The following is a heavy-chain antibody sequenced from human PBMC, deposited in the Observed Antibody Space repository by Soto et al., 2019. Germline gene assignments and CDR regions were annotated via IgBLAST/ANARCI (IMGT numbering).Heavy chain of an antibody. V-gene: IGHV4-59*08. D-gene: IGHD2-2*01. Sequence: PSETLSLTCAVYGGTLSGYYWSWIRQPPGKGLEWIANINYNGNTNYSPSLKSRVTISMDTSKNQVSLKLSSVTAADTAVYYCARHVYCSTTSCSPHMDVWGKGTMVTVSS. CDR1: GGTLSGYY. J-gene: IGHJ6*03. CDR3: ARHVYCSTTSCSPHMDV. CDR2: INYNGNT.